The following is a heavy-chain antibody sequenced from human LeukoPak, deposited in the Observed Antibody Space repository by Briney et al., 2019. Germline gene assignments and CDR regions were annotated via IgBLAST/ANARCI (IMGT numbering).Heavy chain of an antibody. CDR1: GYSISSGYY. J-gene: IGHJ4*02. CDR2: IYHSGSA. V-gene: IGHV4-38-2*02. D-gene: IGHD4-11*01. Sequence: SETLSLTCSVSGYSISSGYYCGWFRQPPGKGLEWIASIYHSGSAYYNPSLKSRVTISVDASKNQCTLKLSSVTAADTAVYYCARVAVTTVTKLDYWGQGTLVIVSS. CDR3: ARVAVTTVTKLDY.